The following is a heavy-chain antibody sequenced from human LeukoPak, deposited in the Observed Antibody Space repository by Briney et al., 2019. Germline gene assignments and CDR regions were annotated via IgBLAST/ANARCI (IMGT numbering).Heavy chain of an antibody. V-gene: IGHV3-23*01. CDR3: AKTLLGYCSSTSCYGDY. CDR1: GFIFSSYA. J-gene: IGHJ4*02. D-gene: IGHD2-2*01. Sequence: GGSLRLSCAASGFIFSSYAMSWVRQAPGKGLEWVSAISGSGGSTYYADSVKGRFTISRDNSKNTLYLQMNSLRAEDTAVYYCAKTLLGYCSSTSCYGDYWGQGTLVTVSS. CDR2: ISGSGGST.